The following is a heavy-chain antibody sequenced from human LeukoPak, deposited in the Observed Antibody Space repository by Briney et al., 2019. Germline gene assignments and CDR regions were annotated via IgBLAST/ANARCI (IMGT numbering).Heavy chain of an antibody. CDR1: GGTLSTFA. J-gene: IGHJ6*04. CDR3: ASATLRCSGGSCYEMDV. V-gene: IGHV1-69*01. Sequence: ASVKVSCKASGGTLSTFAMSWVRQAPGQGLEWMGGIIPIFGTTNYAQKFQGRVTITADESTTTAYMELSSLRSEDTAVYYCASATLRCSGGSCYEMDVWGKGTTVTVSS. CDR2: IIPIFGTT. D-gene: IGHD2-15*01.